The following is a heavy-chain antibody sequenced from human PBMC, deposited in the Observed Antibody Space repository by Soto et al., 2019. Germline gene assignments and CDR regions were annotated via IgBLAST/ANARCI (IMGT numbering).Heavy chain of an antibody. CDR3: ARHGSYCFDD. D-gene: IGHD1-26*01. Sequence: GGSLRLSCAASGFAFSDYYMSWIRQAPGKGLEWVSCITTSSTYTYYADSVRGRFTISRDNAKNSLYLQMNSLRAEDTAVYYCARHGSYCFDDWGPGTLVTVSS. CDR2: ITTSSTYT. J-gene: IGHJ4*02. V-gene: IGHV3-11*06. CDR1: GFAFSDYY.